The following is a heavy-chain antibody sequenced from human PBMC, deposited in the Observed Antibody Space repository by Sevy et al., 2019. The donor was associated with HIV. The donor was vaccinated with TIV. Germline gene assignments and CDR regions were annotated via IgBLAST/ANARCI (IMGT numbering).Heavy chain of an antibody. D-gene: IGHD2-15*01. CDR3: ASEAYCSGGSCYSEKFDY. J-gene: IGHJ4*02. CDR2: INPNSGGT. CDR1: GYTFTGYY. Sequence: ASVKVSCKASGYTFTGYYMHWVRQAPGQGLEWMGWINPNSGGTNYAQKFQGRVTMTRDTSISTAYMELSRLRSDDTAVYYCASEAYCSGGSCYSEKFDYWGQGTLVTVSS. V-gene: IGHV1-2*02.